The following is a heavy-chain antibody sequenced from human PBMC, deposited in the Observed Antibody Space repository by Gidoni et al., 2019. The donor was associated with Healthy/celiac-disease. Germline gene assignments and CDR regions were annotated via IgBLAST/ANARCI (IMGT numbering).Heavy chain of an antibody. CDR3: ASGQLSGWTVTTLDY. D-gene: IGHD4-17*01. V-gene: IGHV1-46*01. J-gene: IGHJ4*02. Sequence: QVQLVQSGAEVKKPGASVQVSCQASGYTFTSSYMNWVRQAPGQGLEWMGLINPSGGSTSYAQKFQGRVTMTRDTSTSTVYMELSSLRSEDTAVYYCASGQLSGWTVTTLDYWGQGTLVTVSS. CDR2: INPSGGST. CDR1: GYTFTSSY.